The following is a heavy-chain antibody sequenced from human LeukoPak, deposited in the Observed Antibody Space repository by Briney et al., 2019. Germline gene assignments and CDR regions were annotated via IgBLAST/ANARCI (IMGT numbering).Heavy chain of an antibody. CDR3: ARHPLDY. V-gene: IGHV4-59*08. CDR1: GGSIRSYY. Sequence: SETLSLTCTVSGGSIRSYYWSWIRQPPGKGLEWIGYIYYSGSTNYNPSLKSRVTISEDTSKNQFSLKLSSVTAADTAVYYCARHPLDYWGQGILVTVSS. CDR2: IYYSGST. J-gene: IGHJ4*02.